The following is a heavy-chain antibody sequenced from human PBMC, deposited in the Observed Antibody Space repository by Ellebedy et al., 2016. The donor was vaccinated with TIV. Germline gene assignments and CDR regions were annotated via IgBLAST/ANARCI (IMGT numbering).Heavy chain of an antibody. J-gene: IGHJ5*02. Sequence: AASVKVSCKASGYTFTSYGISWVRQAPGQGLEWMGWISAYNGNTNYAQKLQGRVTMTTDTSTSTAYMELRSLRSDDTAVYYCARAGDTEGVRNWFDPWGQGTLVTVSS. D-gene: IGHD3-10*01. V-gene: IGHV1-18*04. CDR1: GYTFTSYG. CDR3: ARAGDTEGVRNWFDP. CDR2: ISAYNGNT.